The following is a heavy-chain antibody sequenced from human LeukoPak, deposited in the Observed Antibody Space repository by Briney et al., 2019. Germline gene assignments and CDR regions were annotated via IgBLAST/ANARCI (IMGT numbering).Heavy chain of an antibody. V-gene: IGHV2-70*04. D-gene: IGHD4-17*01. Sequence: GPALLNPTQTLTLTCTFSGFSLSTSGMRVSWIRQPPGKALEWLYRTDWDDDKFSSTSLKTRLTICKETCKNQVVLTMTNMGPVDTATYDWARTNYGDPFDYWGQGTLVTVSS. J-gene: IGHJ4*02. CDR2: TDWDDDK. CDR1: GFSLSTSGMR. CDR3: ARTNYGDPFDY.